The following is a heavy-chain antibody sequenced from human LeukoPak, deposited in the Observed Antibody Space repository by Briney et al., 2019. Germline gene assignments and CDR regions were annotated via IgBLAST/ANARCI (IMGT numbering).Heavy chain of an antibody. CDR1: GFTFSSYS. CDR2: ISSSSSTI. J-gene: IGHJ3*01. Sequence: GRSLRLSCAASGFTFSSYSMNWVRQAPGKGLEWVSYISSSSSTIYYADSVKGRFTISRDNAKNSLYLQMNSLRAEDTAVYYCARDWPLGGMTQAPLDSWGQGSMVTVSS. CDR3: ARDWPLGGMTQAPLDS. V-gene: IGHV3-48*01. D-gene: IGHD3-16*01.